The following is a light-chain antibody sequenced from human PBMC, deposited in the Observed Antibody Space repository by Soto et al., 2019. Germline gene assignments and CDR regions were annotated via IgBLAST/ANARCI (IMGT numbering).Light chain of an antibody. CDR1: QSVSSSY. V-gene: IGKV3-20*01. J-gene: IGKJ1*01. CDR2: GAS. CDR3: QKYGNFWT. Sequence: EIVLTQSPGTLSLSPGERATLSCRASQSVSSSYLAWYQQKPGQAPRLLIYGASSRDTGIPDRFSGSGSGTDFTVTIIRLEPDDFAVYYCQKYGNFWTFGQGTKVEIK.